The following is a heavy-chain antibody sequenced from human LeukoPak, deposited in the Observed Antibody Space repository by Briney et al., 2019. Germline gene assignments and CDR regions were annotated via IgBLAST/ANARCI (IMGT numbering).Heavy chain of an antibody. CDR1: GYTFTSYG. V-gene: IGHV1-18*01. CDR2: ISAYNGNT. D-gene: IGHD3-3*01. Sequence: ASVKVSCKASGYTFTSYGISWVRQAPGQGLEWMGWISAYNGNTNYAQKLQGRVTMTTDTSTSTAYMELRSLRSDDTAVYYCASHPYYDFWSGYLNWGQGTLVTVSS. CDR3: ASHPYYDFWSGYLN. J-gene: IGHJ1*01.